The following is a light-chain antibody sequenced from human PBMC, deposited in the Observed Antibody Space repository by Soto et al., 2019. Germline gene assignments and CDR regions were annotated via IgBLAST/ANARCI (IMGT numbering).Light chain of an antibody. CDR3: VAWDGSRYGPV. V-gene: IGLV1-44*01. Sequence: QSVLTQPPSASGTPGQRVTIPCSGSSSNIGSNPVNWYQHLPGTAPKLLIYRTDKRPPGVPDRFSGSQSGTSASLAISGLQSEDEADYYCVAWDGSRYGPVFGGGTKLTVL. J-gene: IGLJ2*01. CDR1: SSNIGSNP. CDR2: RTD.